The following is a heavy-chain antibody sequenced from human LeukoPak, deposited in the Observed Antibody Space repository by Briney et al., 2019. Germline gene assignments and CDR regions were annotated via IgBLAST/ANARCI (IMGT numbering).Heavy chain of an antibody. V-gene: IGHV4-31*03. J-gene: IGHJ6*02. D-gene: IGHD2-21*02. CDR1: GGSISSGGYY. CDR2: IYYSGST. Sequence: PSQTLSLTCTVSGGSISSGGYYWSWIRQHPGKGLEWIGYIYYSGSTYYNPSLKSRVTISVDTSKNQFSLKLSSVTAADTAVYYRARSSVVTTNPTASYYYYGMDVWGQGTTVTVSS. CDR3: ARSSVVTTNPTASYYYYGMDV.